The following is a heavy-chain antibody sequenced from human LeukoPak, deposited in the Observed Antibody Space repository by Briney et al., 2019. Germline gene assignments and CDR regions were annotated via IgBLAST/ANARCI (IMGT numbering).Heavy chain of an antibody. CDR1: AYTFIDYY. Sequence: GSSVKLSCKASAYTFIDYYMHWVRQAPAQGLELMVVIIPRGGSTNYAQKFQGRVTMTRDTSTSTLYMEPTSLRSEDTAVYYCARRIPSSYGYYFDYWGQGTQVTVSS. V-gene: IGHV1-46*01. CDR2: IIPRGGST. D-gene: IGHD5-18*01. J-gene: IGHJ4*02. CDR3: ARRIPSSYGYYFDY.